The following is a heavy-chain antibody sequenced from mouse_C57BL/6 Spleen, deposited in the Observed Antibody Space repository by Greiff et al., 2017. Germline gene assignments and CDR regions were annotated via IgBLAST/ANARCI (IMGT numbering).Heavy chain of an antibody. J-gene: IGHJ3*01. V-gene: IGHV3-6*01. D-gene: IGHD4-1*01. CDR1: GYSITSGYY. CDR2: ISYDGSN. Sequence: EVKLVESGPGLVKPSQSLSLTCSVTGYSITSGYYWNWIRQFPGNKLEWMGYISYDGSNNYNPSLKNRISITGDTSKNQFCLKLNAVTTEDTATYYCAKGTGTRFAYWGQGTLVTVSA. CDR3: AKGTGTRFAY.